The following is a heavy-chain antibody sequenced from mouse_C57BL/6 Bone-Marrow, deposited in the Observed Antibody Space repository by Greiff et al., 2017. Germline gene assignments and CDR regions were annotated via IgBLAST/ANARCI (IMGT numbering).Heavy chain of an antibody. CDR2: ISSGGDYI. CDR1: GFTFSSYA. Sequence: EVKLMESGEGLVKPEGSLKLSCAASGFTFSSYAMSWVRQTPEKRLEWVAYISSGGDYIYYADTVKGRFTISSDNARNTLYLQMSSLKSEDTAMYYCTRDKRVTGCYAMDYWGQGTSVTVSS. J-gene: IGHJ4*01. V-gene: IGHV5-9-1*02. D-gene: IGHD4-1*01. CDR3: TRDKRVTGCYAMDY.